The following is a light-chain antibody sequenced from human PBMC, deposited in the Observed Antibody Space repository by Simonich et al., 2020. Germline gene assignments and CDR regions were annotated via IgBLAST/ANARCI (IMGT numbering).Light chain of an antibody. J-gene: IGKJ3*01. CDR3: QQLNSYPF. CDR1: QGISSY. Sequence: DIQLTQSPSFLSASVGDRVTITCRASQGISSYLAWYQQKPVKAPKLLFYAASTLQSGVPSRFSGSGSGTEFTLTISSLQPEDFATYYCQQLNSYPFFGPGTKVDIK. V-gene: IGKV1-9*01. CDR2: AAS.